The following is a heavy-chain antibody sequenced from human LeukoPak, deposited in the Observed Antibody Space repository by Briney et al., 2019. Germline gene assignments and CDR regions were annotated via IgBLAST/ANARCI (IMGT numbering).Heavy chain of an antibody. CDR3: ARSGDRLYNWFDP. J-gene: IGHJ5*02. D-gene: IGHD3-10*01. CDR2: IYTSGST. V-gene: IGHV4-61*02. Sequence: PSETLSLTCTVSGGSISSGFYYWSWIRQPAGKGLEWIGRIYTSGSTNYNPSLKSRISISVDTSKNQFSLKLTSVTAADTAVYYCARSGDRLYNWFDPWGQGTLVTVSS. CDR1: GGSISSGFYY.